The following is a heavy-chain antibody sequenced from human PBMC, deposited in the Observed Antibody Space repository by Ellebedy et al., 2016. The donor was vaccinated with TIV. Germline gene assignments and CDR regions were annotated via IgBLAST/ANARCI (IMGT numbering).Heavy chain of an antibody. CDR3: RVWDYALDY. CDR2: INNDGSIR. J-gene: IGHJ4*02. V-gene: IGHV3-74*01. Sequence: GESLKISCVVSGLTLSEYWVHWVRQTPGTGLVWVSRINNDGSIRNYADSVKVRFTGSSDNAKNTLYLQMHSLTVDDTAVYYCRVWDYALDYWGQGTLVAVSS. CDR1: GLTLSEYW. D-gene: IGHD4/OR15-4a*01.